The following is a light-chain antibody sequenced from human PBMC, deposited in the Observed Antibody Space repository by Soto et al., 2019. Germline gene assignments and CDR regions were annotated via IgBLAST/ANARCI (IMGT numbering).Light chain of an antibody. CDR2: GAS. V-gene: IGKV3-20*01. J-gene: IGKJ2*01. Sequence: DIVLTQSPGTLSLCPGERVTLSCRASQRISSSYLAWYQQKPGQAPRLLIYGASIRATGIPDRFSGSGSGTDFSLTIGRLEPEDFAVYYCQQYGSSPPYTFGQGTKLEIK. CDR3: QQYGSSPPYT. CDR1: QRISSSY.